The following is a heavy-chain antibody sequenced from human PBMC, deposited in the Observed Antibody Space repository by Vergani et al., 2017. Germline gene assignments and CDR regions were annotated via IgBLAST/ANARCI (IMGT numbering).Heavy chain of an antibody. D-gene: IGHD2-2*02. CDR3: ATATILKAFDI. V-gene: IGHV1-46*03. CDR2: INPSGGST. CDR1: GYTFTSYD. J-gene: IGHJ3*02. Sequence: QVQLVQSGAEVKKPGASVKVSCKASGYTFTSYDMHWVRQAPGQGLEWMGIINPSGGSTSYAQKFQGRVTMTRDTSTSTVYMELSSLRSEDTAVYYCATATILKAFDIWGQGTMVTVSS.